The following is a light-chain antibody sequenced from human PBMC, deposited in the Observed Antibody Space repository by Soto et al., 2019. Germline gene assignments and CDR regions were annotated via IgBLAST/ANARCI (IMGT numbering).Light chain of an antibody. Sequence: ESVLTQSPGTLSLSPGERATLSCRASQTVRNNYLAWYQQKPGQAPRLLIYGASTRATGIPARFSGSGSGTEFTLTISSLHSEDSAVYYCQQYNIWYTFGQGTKVAIK. J-gene: IGKJ2*01. CDR1: QTVRNN. CDR2: GAS. V-gene: IGKV3-15*01. CDR3: QQYNIWYT.